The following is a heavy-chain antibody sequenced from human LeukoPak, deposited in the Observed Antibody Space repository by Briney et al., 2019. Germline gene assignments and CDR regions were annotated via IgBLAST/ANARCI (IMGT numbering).Heavy chain of an antibody. J-gene: IGHJ5*02. V-gene: IGHV3-30*02. CDR1: GFTFSSYG. CDR3: AKDRTSRYFGWYIRGRWFDP. D-gene: IGHD3-9*01. Sequence: PGGSLRLSCAASGFTFSSYGMHWVRQAPGKGLEWVAFIRYDGSNKYYADSVKGRFTISRDNSKNTLYLQMNSLRAEDTAVYYCAKDRTSRYFGWYIRGRWFDPWGQGTLVTVSS. CDR2: IRYDGSNK.